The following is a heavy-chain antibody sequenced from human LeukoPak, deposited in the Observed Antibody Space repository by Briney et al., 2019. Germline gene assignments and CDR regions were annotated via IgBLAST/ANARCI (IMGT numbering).Heavy chain of an antibody. CDR2: MFHSGST. Sequence: SETLSLTCTVSGYSITRGYFWGRIRQSPGKGLEWIASMFHSGSTYYNPSLKSRVTMSVDTSKNQFSLRLSSVTAADTAVYYCARGQKYRSGYTVTELGSGYFDYWGQGPLVTVSS. J-gene: IGHJ4*02. D-gene: IGHD5-18*01. CDR3: ARGQKYRSGYTVTELGSGYFDY. CDR1: GYSITRGYF. V-gene: IGHV4-38-2*02.